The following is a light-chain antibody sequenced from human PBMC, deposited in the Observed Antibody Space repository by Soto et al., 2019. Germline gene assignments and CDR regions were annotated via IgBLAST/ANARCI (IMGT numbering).Light chain of an antibody. J-gene: IGLJ1*01. CDR3: FSYTSSTAYV. Sequence: QSALTQPASVSGSPGQSITISCTGTSSDVGGYNYVSWYQLHPGKAPELMIYEVSNRPSGISNRFSASKSGNTASLTISGLQAEDEADYYCFSYTSSTAYVFGTGTKLTVL. CDR1: SSDVGGYNY. V-gene: IGLV2-14*01. CDR2: EVS.